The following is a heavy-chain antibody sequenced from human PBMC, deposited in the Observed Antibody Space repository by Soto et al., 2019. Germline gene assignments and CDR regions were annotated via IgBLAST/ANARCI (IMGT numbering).Heavy chain of an antibody. J-gene: IGHJ2*01. CDR3: ARPLWRDDYNWGYFDL. D-gene: IGHD4-4*01. CDR2: ISYDGSNK. CDR1: GFTFSSYA. V-gene: IGHV3-30-3*01. Sequence: QVQLVESGGGVVQPGRSLRLSCAASGFTFSSYAMQWVRQAPGKGLEWVAVISYDGSNKYYADSVKGRFTISRDNSKNTLYLQMSSLRLEDTAVYYCARPLWRDDYNWGYFDLWGRGTLVTVSS.